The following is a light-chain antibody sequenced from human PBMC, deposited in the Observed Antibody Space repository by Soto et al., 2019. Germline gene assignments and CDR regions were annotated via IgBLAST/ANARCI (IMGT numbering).Light chain of an antibody. Sequence: DIQMTQSPSTLSASVKDSVTITCRASQSISNWLAWYQQKPGKAPNLLIYQASILESGVPSRFSGSGSGTEFTLTISGLQPDDFETYYCQQYDGYQWKFGKGTKVDI. CDR1: QSISNW. CDR2: QAS. J-gene: IGKJ1*01. CDR3: QQYDGYQWK. V-gene: IGKV1-5*03.